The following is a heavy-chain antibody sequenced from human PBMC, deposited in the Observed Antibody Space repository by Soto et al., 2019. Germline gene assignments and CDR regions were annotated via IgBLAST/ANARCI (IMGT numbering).Heavy chain of an antibody. Sequence: SGPTPVNPTQTLTLTCTFSGFSLSTSGVGVDWIRQPPGKALERLALIFWDDDKRYSPSLKSRLIITKDTSKNQVVLTMTNMDPVDTATYYCAHNPHITIFGVVTEANWFDPWGQGTLVTVSS. CDR3: AHNPHITIFGVVTEANWFDP. J-gene: IGHJ5*02. D-gene: IGHD3-3*01. CDR1: GFSLSTSGVG. V-gene: IGHV2-5*02. CDR2: IFWDDDK.